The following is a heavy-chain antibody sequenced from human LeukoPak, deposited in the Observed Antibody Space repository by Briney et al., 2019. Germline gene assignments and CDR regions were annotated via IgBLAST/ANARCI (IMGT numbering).Heavy chain of an antibody. V-gene: IGHV4-4*09. D-gene: IGHD3-9*01. CDR1: GGSISSYY. CDR2: IYTSGST. J-gene: IGHJ4*02. Sequence: PETLSLTCTVSGGSISSYYWSWIRQPPGKGLEWIGYIYTSGSTNYNPSLKSRVTISVDTSKNQSSLKLSCVTAADTAVYYCARHGPDYDILTGYYRPDYYFDYWGQGTLVTVSS. CDR3: ARHGPDYDILTGYYRPDYYFDY.